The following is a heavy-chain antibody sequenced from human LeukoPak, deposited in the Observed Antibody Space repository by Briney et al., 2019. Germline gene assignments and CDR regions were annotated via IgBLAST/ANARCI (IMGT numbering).Heavy chain of an antibody. Sequence: PGGSLRLSCAASGFTFRTYAMSWVRQTPGKGLEWVSAINNDGDNTYYADSAKGRFSVSRDNSKNTLHLQMNSLRAEDTAKYYCAQQLGYCSGGSCYFTSWGQGTLVTVSS. CDR1: GFTFRTYA. J-gene: IGHJ5*02. V-gene: IGHV3-23*01. CDR2: INNDGDNT. CDR3: AQQLGYCSGGSCYFTS. D-gene: IGHD2-15*01.